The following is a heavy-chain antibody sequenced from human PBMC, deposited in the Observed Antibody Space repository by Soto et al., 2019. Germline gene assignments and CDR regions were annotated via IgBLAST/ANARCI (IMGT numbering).Heavy chain of an antibody. CDR3: ARDYYDFWSGFSTVFDY. V-gene: IGHV4-34*01. CDR1: GGSFSGYY. J-gene: IGHJ4*02. Sequence: KQSQTLSLTCAVYGGSFSGYYWSWIRQPPGKGLEWIGEINHSGSTNYNPSLKSRVTISVDTSKNQFSLKLSSVTAADTAVYYCARDYYDFWSGFSTVFDYWGQGTLVTVSS. CDR2: INHSGST. D-gene: IGHD3-3*01.